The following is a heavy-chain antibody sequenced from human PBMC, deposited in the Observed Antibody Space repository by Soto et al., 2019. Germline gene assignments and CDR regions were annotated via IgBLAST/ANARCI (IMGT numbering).Heavy chain of an antibody. Sequence: GGSLRLSCAASGFTVSSNYMSWVRQAPGKGLEWVSVIYSGGSTYYADSVKGRFTISRDNSKNTLYLQMNSLRAEDTAVYYCAKGLHYGTYYDSSGYYYALGYWGQGTLVTVSS. CDR3: AKGLHYGTYYDSSGYYYALGY. J-gene: IGHJ4*02. CDR2: IYSGGST. CDR1: GFTVSSNY. V-gene: IGHV3-66*01. D-gene: IGHD3-22*01.